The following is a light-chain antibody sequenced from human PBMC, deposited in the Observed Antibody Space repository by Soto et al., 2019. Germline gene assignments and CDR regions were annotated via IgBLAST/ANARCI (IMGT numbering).Light chain of an antibody. V-gene: IGKV1D-13*01. Sequence: AIQLTQSPSSLSASVGDRVTITCRASQVISSALAWYQQKPGKAPKLLIYDASSLESGVPSRFSGSGSGTDFTLTISSLQPEDFATYYCQQFNNYYYTFGQGTKVDIK. CDR2: DAS. J-gene: IGKJ2*01. CDR1: QVISSA. CDR3: QQFNNYYYT.